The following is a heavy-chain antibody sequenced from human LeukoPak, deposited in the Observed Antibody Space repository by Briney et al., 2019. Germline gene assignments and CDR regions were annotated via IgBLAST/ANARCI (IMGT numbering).Heavy chain of an antibody. D-gene: IGHD3-22*01. Sequence: GGSLSLSCAASGFTFSRHAMRWVRQAPGKGLEWVSAISGSGGSTYYADSVKGRFTISRDNSKNMLYLQMNSLRAEDTAGYFCAKRGIGYDSSGYPAFFDYWGQGTLVTVSS. CDR1: GFTFSRHA. CDR2: ISGSGGST. CDR3: AKRGIGYDSSGYPAFFDY. J-gene: IGHJ4*02. V-gene: IGHV3-23*01.